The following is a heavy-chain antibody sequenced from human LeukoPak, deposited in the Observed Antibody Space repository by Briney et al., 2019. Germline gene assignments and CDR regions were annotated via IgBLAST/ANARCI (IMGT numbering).Heavy chain of an antibody. D-gene: IGHD2-15*01. V-gene: IGHV3-33*01. CDR2: IWYDGSNK. Sequence: GRSLRLSCAASGFTFSSYGMYWVRQAPGKGLEWVAVIWYDGSNKYYADSVKGRFTISRDNSKNTLYLQMNSLRAEDTAVYYCARDLYIGGGSFDYWGQGTLVTVSS. CDR3: ARDLYIGGGSFDY. CDR1: GFTFSSYG. J-gene: IGHJ4*02.